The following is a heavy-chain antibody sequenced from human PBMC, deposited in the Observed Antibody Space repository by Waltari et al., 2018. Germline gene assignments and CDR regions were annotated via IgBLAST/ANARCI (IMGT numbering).Heavy chain of an antibody. D-gene: IGHD1-20*01. Sequence: QVQLVESGGGVVQPGRSLRLSCASSRFIFGSFCMHWVRQAPGKGLESVAMRAFDGSNKQYADSVNGRLNISRDNYKNMLYLQMNSLKAEDTAVYYCAKEVRVSGTTLYSDGMDVWGQGTTVTVSS. CDR2: RAFDGSNK. V-gene: IGHV3-30*18. J-gene: IGHJ6*02. CDR3: AKEVRVSGTTLYSDGMDV. CDR1: RFIFGSFC.